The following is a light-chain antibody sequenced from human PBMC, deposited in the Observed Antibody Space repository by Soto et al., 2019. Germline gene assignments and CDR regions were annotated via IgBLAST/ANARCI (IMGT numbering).Light chain of an antibody. CDR1: QSLLHITGETF. CDR2: EVS. V-gene: IGKV2D-29*02. CDR3: MQSTQLPPT. J-gene: IGKJ5*01. Sequence: DVVMTQSPLSVSVTPGQPASISCKSSQSLLHITGETFLCWYLQKPGQSPQLLIYEVSTRVSGVPDRFSGSGSGTDFTLEISRVETDDVGIYYCMQSTQLPPTFGQGTRLEIK.